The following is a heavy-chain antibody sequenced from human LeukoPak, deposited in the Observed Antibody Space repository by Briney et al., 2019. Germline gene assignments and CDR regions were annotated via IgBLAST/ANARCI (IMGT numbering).Heavy chain of an antibody. V-gene: IGHV3-30-3*01. Sequence: PGGSLRLSCAASGFTFSSYAMHWVRQAPGKGLEWVAVISYDGSNKYYADSVKGRFTISRDNSKNTLYLQMNSLRAEDTAVYYCARAPDYVWGSYPNDAFDIWGQGTMVTVSS. J-gene: IGHJ3*02. D-gene: IGHD3-16*02. CDR2: ISYDGSNK. CDR1: GFTFSSYA. CDR3: ARAPDYVWGSYPNDAFDI.